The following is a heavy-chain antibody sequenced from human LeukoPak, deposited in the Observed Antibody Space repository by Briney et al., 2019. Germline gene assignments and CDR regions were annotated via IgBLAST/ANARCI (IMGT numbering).Heavy chain of an antibody. Sequence: GASVKLSCTVSGYSLLEVAMHWVRQAPGKGLGWVGSFDPEDGEDGETHYAQKLQGRVTMTEDASTDTAYMELNSLRSEDTAVYYCAMTDRYAGRPFDYWGQGTLVTVSS. V-gene: IGHV1-24*01. D-gene: IGHD5-12*01. CDR1: GYSLLEVA. CDR3: AMTDRYAGRPFDY. J-gene: IGHJ4*02. CDR2: FDPEDGEDGET.